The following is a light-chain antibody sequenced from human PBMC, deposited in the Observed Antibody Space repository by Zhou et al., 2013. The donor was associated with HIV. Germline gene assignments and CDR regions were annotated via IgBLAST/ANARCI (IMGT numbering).Light chain of an antibody. CDR1: QSVDTY. CDR3: QQYNNWPQIT. V-gene: IGKV3-15*01. CDR2: DAS. J-gene: IGKJ4*01. Sequence: EVLMTQSPVTLSVSPGGRATLSCRASQSVDTYLAWYQQRPGQPPRLLIYDASTRATGVPVRFSGSGSGTEFTLTIAGLQSEDVAVYYCQQYNNWPQITFGGGTKVEIK.